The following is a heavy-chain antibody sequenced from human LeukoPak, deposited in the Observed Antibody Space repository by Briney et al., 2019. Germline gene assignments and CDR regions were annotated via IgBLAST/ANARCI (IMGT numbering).Heavy chain of an antibody. CDR1: GFTFDDYA. V-gene: IGHV3-9*01. CDR3: VGFNYGDFPGDY. D-gene: IGHD4-17*01. CDR2: ISWNSGSI. J-gene: IGHJ4*02. Sequence: GGSLRLSCAASGFTFDDYAMHWVRQAPGKGLEWVSGISWNSGSIGYADSVKGRFTISRDNAKKTLYLQMNSLRAEDTAVYYCVGFNYGDFPGDYWGQGTLVTVSS.